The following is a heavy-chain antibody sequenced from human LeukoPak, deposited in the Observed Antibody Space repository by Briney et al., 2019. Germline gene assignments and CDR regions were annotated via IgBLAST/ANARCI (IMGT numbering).Heavy chain of an antibody. CDR2: IYTSGST. V-gene: IGHV4-61*02. CDR1: GGSISSGGYY. CDR3: ASSSSWYRNWFDP. Sequence: SQTLSLTCTVSGGSISSGGYYWNWIRQPAGKGLEWIGRIYTSGSTNYNPSLKSRVTMSVDTSKNQFSLKLSSVTAADTAVYYCASSSSWYRNWFDPWGQGTLVTVSS. D-gene: IGHD6-13*01. J-gene: IGHJ5*02.